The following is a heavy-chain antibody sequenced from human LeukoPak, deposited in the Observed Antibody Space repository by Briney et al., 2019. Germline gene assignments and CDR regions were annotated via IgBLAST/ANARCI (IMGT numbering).Heavy chain of an antibody. J-gene: IGHJ4*02. CDR1: GGSISSYY. V-gene: IGHV4-4*07. Sequence: PSETLSLTCTVSGGSISSYYWSWVRQPAGKGLEWIGRIYTSASSNYNPSLKRRATMSVDTSKNQFSLKLTSVTAADTAVYYCASYRGSSGYFDSWGQGTLVTVSS. D-gene: IGHD6-6*01. CDR2: IYTSASS. CDR3: ASYRGSSGYFDS.